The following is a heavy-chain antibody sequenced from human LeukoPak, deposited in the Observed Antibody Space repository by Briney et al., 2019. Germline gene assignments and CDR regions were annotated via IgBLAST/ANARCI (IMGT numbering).Heavy chain of an antibody. CDR1: GGSISSYY. CDR3: ARVEDCSGGSCYFDY. V-gene: IGHV4-59*01. CDR2: FYYSGST. D-gene: IGHD2-15*01. Sequence: SETLSLTCTVPGGSISSYYWSWIRQPPGKGVEWVGYFYYSGSTNYNPSLKSRVTISVDTSKNQFSLKLSSVTAADTAVYYCARVEDCSGGSCYFDYWGQGTLVTVSS. J-gene: IGHJ4*02.